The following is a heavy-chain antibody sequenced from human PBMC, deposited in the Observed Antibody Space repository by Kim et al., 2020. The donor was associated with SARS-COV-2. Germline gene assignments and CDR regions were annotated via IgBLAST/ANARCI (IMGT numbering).Heavy chain of an antibody. V-gene: IGHV3-72*01. D-gene: IGHD1-7*01. CDR2: TRNKANSYTT. CDR1: GFTFSDHY. J-gene: IGHJ4*02. Sequence: GGSLRLSCAASGFTFSDHYMDWVRQAPGKGLEWVGRTRNKANSYTTEYAASVKGRFTISRDDSKNSLYLQMNSLKTEDTAVYYCAREGGRTTIFDYWGQGTLVTVSS. CDR3: AREGGRTTIFDY.